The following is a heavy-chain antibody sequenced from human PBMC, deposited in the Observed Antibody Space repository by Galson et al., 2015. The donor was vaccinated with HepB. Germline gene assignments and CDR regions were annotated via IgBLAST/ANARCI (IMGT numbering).Heavy chain of an antibody. J-gene: IGHJ6*02. CDR3: ARAIDFWSGLYGMDV. Sequence: VKVSCKASGYTFTSYAMHWVRQAPGQRLEWMGWINAGNGNTKYSQKFQGRVTITRDTSASTAYMELSSLRSEDTAVYYCARAIDFWSGLYGMDVWGQGTTVTVSS. D-gene: IGHD3-3*01. V-gene: IGHV1-3*01. CDR2: INAGNGNT. CDR1: GYTFTSYA.